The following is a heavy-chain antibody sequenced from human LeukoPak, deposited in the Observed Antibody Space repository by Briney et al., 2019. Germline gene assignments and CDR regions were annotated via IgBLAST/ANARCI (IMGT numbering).Heavy chain of an antibody. CDR1: GFTFSSYA. CDR2: ISYDGSNK. CDR3: ARDLGSDDFWSGSMFDP. Sequence: PGGSLRLSCAASGFTFSSYAMHWVRQAPGKGLEWVAVISYDGSNKCYADSVKGRFTISRDNSKNTLYLQMNSLRAEDTAVYYCARDLGSDDFWSGSMFDPWGQGTLVTVSS. J-gene: IGHJ5*02. V-gene: IGHV3-30-3*01. D-gene: IGHD3-3*01.